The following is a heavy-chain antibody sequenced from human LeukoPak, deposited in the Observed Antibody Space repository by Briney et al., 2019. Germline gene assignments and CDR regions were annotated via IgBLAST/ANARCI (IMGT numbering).Heavy chain of an antibody. V-gene: IGHV4-4*07. CDR2: IYTGEST. D-gene: IGHD3-16*02. J-gene: IGHJ5*02. CDR1: GGSISSYY. CDR3: ARDRDNYYDYVWGSYRNNWFDP. Sequence: SETLSLTCTVSGGSISSYYWSWIQQPAGKGLEWIGRIYTGESTNYNPSLKSRVTMSVDTSKNQFSLKLSSVTAADTAVYYCARDRDNYYDYVWGSYRNNWFDPWGQGTLVTVSS.